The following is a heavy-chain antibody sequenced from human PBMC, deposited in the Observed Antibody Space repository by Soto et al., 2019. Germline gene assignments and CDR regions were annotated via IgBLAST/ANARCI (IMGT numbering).Heavy chain of an antibody. V-gene: IGHV4-39*01. CDR2: IYYSGST. CDR3: AADIVVVPAALGYYYYYGMDV. J-gene: IGHJ6*02. D-gene: IGHD2-2*01. CDR1: GGPISSSSYY. Sequence: QLQLQESGPGLVKPSETLSLTCTVSGGPISSSSYYWGWIRQPPGKGLEWIGSIYYSGSTYYNPSLKSRVTISVDTSKNQFSLKLSSVTAADTAVYYCAADIVVVPAALGYYYYYGMDVWGQGTTVTVSS.